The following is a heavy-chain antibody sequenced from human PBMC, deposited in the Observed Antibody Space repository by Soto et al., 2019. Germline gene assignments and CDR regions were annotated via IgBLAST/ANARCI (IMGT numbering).Heavy chain of an antibody. D-gene: IGHD7-27*01. V-gene: IGHV1-69*01. CDR1: GDTFKNCV. CDR3: ATELGFGKLAVV. CDR2: IIPIFGTT. J-gene: IGHJ6*02. Sequence: QVQVVQSGVEVRRPGSSVKVSCKASGDTFKNCVISWVRQAPGQGLEWMGGIIPIFGTTDFAQRFQGRLTITTDESTTTAYMELSRRRSKDTATYYCATELGFGKLAVVWGQGTTVIVSS.